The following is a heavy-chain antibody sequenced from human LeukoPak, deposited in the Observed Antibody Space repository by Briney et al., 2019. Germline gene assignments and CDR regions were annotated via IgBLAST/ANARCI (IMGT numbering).Heavy chain of an antibody. Sequence: GGSLRLSCAASGFIFSSYGMSWVRQAPGEGLEWISGITGSTYSSYYADSVRGRFTISRDNSKNTLYLQMNSLRAEDTAVYYCAKDLGRGGDDAFDIWGQGTMVTVSS. CDR1: GFIFSSYG. D-gene: IGHD3-16*01. CDR2: ITGSTYSS. J-gene: IGHJ3*02. V-gene: IGHV3-23*01. CDR3: AKDLGRGGDDAFDI.